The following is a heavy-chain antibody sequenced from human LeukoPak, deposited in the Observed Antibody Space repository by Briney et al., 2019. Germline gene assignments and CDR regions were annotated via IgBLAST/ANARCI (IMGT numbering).Heavy chain of an antibody. D-gene: IGHD3-22*01. Sequence: PGGSLRLSCAASGFTFSSYEMNWVRQAPGKWLEWVSYISSSGSTIYYADSVKGRFTISRGNAKNSLYLQMNSLRAEDTAVYYCARDQTYYYDSSGYRGLDYWGQGTLVTVSS. CDR1: GFTFSSYE. V-gene: IGHV3-48*03. J-gene: IGHJ4*02. CDR2: ISSSGSTI. CDR3: ARDQTYYYDSSGYRGLDY.